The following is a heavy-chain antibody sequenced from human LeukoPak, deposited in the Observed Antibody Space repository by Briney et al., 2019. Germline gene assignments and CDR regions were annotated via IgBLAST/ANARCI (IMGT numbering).Heavy chain of an antibody. CDR1: WFTGSRNY. CDR2: IYSGGST. V-gene: IGHV3-53*01. CDR3: ARDGARGYCTNGVCYPLEY. J-gene: IGHJ4*02. D-gene: IGHD2-8*01. Sequence: PGGALRLFCAASWFTGSRNYIRWGRQAPGEGVGWGSVIYSGGSTYYADSVKGRFTISRDNSKNTLYLRMYNLRAEDTGLYYCARDGARGYCTNGVCYPLEYWGQGTLVTVS.